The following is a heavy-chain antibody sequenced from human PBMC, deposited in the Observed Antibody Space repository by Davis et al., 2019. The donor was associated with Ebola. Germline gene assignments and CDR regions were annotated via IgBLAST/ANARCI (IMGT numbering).Heavy chain of an antibody. Sequence: ESLKISCAASGTSSSNYAMTWVRQAAGKVLVWVSIINNSGGSTVYADCVRGRFTISRDNSKNTRYLQMNSLRVEDTAIYCCAKCPGRSNGGSCYGMDVWGQGTTVTVSS. V-gene: IGHV3-23*01. CDR1: GTSSSNYA. J-gene: IGHJ6*02. CDR2: INNSGGST. CDR3: AKCPGRSNGGSCYGMDV. D-gene: IGHD2-15*01.